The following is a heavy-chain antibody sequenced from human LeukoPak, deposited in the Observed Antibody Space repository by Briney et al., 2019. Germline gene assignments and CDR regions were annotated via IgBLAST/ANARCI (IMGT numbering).Heavy chain of an antibody. D-gene: IGHD3-3*01. CDR3: ARVGYDFWSGYRDFDY. CDR2: IQQDGREK. V-gene: IGHV3-7*01. Sequence: PGGSLRLSCAASGFTFSSYWMTWVRQAPGKGLEWVANIQQDGREKYYVGSVKGRFTISRDNAKNSLYLQMNSLRAEDTAVYYCARVGYDFWSGYRDFDYWGQGTLVTVSS. J-gene: IGHJ4*02. CDR1: GFTFSSYW.